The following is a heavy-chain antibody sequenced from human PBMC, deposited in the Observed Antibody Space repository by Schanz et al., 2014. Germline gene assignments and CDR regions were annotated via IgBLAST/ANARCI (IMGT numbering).Heavy chain of an antibody. V-gene: IGHV1-46*01. D-gene: IGHD4-17*01. CDR1: GYTFTRYY. CDR3: ARNYGGHSEESDRYGMDV. Sequence: QVHLVQSGAEVKKPGASVKVSCKASGYTFTRYYIHWVRQAPGQGLEWMGIINPSGGSTTYAQKFQGRVTMTSDTSTSTVYMELSSLRSEDTAVYYCARNYGGHSEESDRYGMDVWGQGTTVTVSS. CDR2: INPSGGST. J-gene: IGHJ6*02.